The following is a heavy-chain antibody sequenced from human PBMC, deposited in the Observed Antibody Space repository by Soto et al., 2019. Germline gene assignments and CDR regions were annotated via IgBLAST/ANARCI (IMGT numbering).Heavy chain of an antibody. J-gene: IGHJ4*02. D-gene: IGHD6-19*01. CDR3: ARLAPGGSGGGGDY. CDR2: TYYRSKWYN. Sequence: PSQTLSLTCAISGDSVSSNSAAWNWIRQSPSRGLEWLGRTYYRSKWYNDYAVSVKSRITTNPDTSKNHFSLQLKSVTPEDTALYFCARLAPGGSGGGGDYWGQGTLVTVSS. V-gene: IGHV6-1*01. CDR1: GDSVSSNSAA.